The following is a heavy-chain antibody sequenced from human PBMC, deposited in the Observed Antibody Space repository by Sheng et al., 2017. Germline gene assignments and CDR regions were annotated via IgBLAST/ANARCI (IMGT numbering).Heavy chain of an antibody. J-gene: IGHJ4*02. V-gene: IGHV3-73*02. CDR2: IRSKANSYAT. D-gene: IGHD2-2*02. CDR3: TSPYCSSTSCYNGY. CDR1: GFTFSGSA. Sequence: EVQLVESGGGLVQPGGSLKLSCAASGFTFSGSAMHWVRQASGKGLEWVGRIRSKANSYATAYAASVKGRFTISRDDSKNTAYLQMNSLKTEDTAVYYCTSPYCSSTSCYNGYWGQGTLVTVSS.